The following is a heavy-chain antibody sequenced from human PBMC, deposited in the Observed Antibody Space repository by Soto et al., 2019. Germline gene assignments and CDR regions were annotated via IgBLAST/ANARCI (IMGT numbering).Heavy chain of an antibody. CDR2: ISYDGSNK. Sequence: PGWSLRLSCAASGFTFSSYGMHWVRQAPGKGLEWVACISYDGSNKYYADSVKGRFTISRDNSKNTLYLQMNSLRAEDTAVYYCAKRGVQLEHQDYWGQGNLVTVXX. J-gene: IGHJ4*02. CDR1: GFTFSSYG. CDR3: AKRGVQLEHQDY. V-gene: IGHV3-30*18. D-gene: IGHD1-1*01.